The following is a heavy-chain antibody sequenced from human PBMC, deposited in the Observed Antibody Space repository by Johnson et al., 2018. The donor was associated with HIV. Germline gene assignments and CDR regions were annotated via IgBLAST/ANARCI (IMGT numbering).Heavy chain of an antibody. J-gene: IGHJ3*02. D-gene: IGHD3-22*01. CDR1: GFTFSSYG. Sequence: QVQLVESGGGVVQPGRSLRLSCAASGFTFSSYGMHWVRQAPGKGLEWVAVIWYDGSNKYYADSVKGRFTISRDNSKNTLFLQMNSLRTEDTAVYFCARDKYYDTSVHYPGGIWGQGTMVTVSS. V-gene: IGHV3-33*01. CDR3: ARDKYYDTSVHYPGGI. CDR2: IWYDGSNK.